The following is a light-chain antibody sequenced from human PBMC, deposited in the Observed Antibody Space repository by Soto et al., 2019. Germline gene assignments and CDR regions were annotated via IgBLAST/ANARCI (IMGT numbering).Light chain of an antibody. CDR3: QQYKNYLT. CDR2: DAS. CDR1: QSISTW. J-gene: IGKJ3*01. Sequence: DIQMTQSPSTLSASVGDRVTIPCRASQSISTWLAWYQQKPGKAPKVLIYDASSLESGVPSRFSGSGSGTEFTLTIRSLQPDDFATDYCQQYKNYLTFGPGTKVD. V-gene: IGKV1-5*01.